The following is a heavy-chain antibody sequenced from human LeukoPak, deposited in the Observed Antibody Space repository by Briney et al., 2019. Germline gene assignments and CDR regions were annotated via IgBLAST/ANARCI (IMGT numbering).Heavy chain of an antibody. CDR2: IVVGSGNT. V-gene: IGHV1-58*01. CDR3: AADPYGSGSYVHGMDV. Sequence: ASAKVSCKASGFTFTSSAVQWVRQARGQRLEWIGWIVVGSGNTNYAQKFQERVTITRDMSTSTAYMELSSLRSEDTAVYYCAADPYGSGSYVHGMDVWGQGTTVTVSS. J-gene: IGHJ6*02. D-gene: IGHD3-10*01. CDR1: GFTFTSSA.